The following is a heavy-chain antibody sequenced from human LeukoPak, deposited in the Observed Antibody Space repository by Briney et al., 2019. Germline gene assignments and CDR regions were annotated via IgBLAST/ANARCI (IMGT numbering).Heavy chain of an antibody. D-gene: IGHD2-15*01. V-gene: IGHV4-30-4*01. Sequence: SQTLSLTCTVSGASIRSGDYYWSWIRQPPGKGLEWIGYIYDGGSTYYNPSHKSRITISVDTSENRFSLKLSSVTATDTAVYYCARDCSGGSCYGAFDIWGQGTMVTVSS. CDR1: GASIRSGDYY. CDR3: ARDCSGGSCYGAFDI. CDR2: IYDGGST. J-gene: IGHJ3*02.